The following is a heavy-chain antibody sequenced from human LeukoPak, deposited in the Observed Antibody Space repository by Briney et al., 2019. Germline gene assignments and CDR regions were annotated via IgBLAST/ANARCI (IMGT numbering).Heavy chain of an antibody. CDR2: IYYRGTT. Sequence: PSETLSLTCTVSDYSISSGYYWGWIRQSPGKGLEWIGTIYYRGTTNYNPSLKSRVTISVDTSKNQFSLKLSSVTAADTAVYYCARDDSSGDYYFDYWGQGTLVTVSS. V-gene: IGHV4-38-2*02. D-gene: IGHD3-22*01. CDR3: ARDDSSGDYYFDY. CDR1: DYSISSGYY. J-gene: IGHJ4*02.